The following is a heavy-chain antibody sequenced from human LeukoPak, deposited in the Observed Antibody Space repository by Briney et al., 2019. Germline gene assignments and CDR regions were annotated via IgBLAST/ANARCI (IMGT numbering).Heavy chain of an antibody. J-gene: IGHJ3*02. CDR3: ARVELLGVVMDVFDI. D-gene: IGHD3-3*01. V-gene: IGHV4-38-2*02. Sequence: SETLSLTCTVSGDSIRNGYYWAWIRQPPGKALEWIGSIFHSGTTSYNPSLISRVSISADTSKDQFFLNLASVTAADTAMYYCARVELLGVVMDVFDIWGQGTMVTVSS. CDR2: IFHSGTT. CDR1: GDSIRNGYY.